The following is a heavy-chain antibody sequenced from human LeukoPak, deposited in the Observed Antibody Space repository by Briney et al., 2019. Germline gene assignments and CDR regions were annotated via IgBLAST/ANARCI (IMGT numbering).Heavy chain of an antibody. V-gene: IGHV3-74*01. CDR3: ATALYRWRQSSSTSCYAGYYLDV. D-gene: IGHD2-2*01. CDR2: INTEGSST. J-gene: IGHJ6*03. CDR1: GFTFSSYW. Sequence: GGSLRLSCSASGFTFSSYWMHWVRQAPGKGRVWVSRINTEGSSTSYADSVKGRFTISRDNAKNTLYLQMNSLRAQDTAVYYCATALYRWRQSSSTSCYAGYYLDVWGKGTMVTVSS.